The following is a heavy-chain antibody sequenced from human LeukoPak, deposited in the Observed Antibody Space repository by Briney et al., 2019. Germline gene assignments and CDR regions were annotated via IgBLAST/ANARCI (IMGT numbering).Heavy chain of an antibody. CDR1: GYTFTSYG. V-gene: IGHV1-18*01. Sequence: ASVKVSCKASGYTFTSYGISWVRQAPGQGLEWMGWISAYNGNTNYAQKFQGRVTITTDESTSTAHMELSSLRSEDTAVYYCARVCLVGATVDAFDIWGQGTMVTVSS. CDR2: ISAYNGNT. CDR3: ARVCLVGATVDAFDI. D-gene: IGHD1-26*01. J-gene: IGHJ3*02.